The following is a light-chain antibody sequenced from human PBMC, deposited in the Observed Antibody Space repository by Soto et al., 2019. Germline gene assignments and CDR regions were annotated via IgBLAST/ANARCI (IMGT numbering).Light chain of an antibody. CDR3: MQGISFT. J-gene: IGKJ1*01. CDR2: KVS. CDR1: QSLVHSDGIAY. Sequence: DVVMTQSPLSLPVTLGQPASISCRSNQSLVHSDGIAYFSWFQQRPGQSPRRLIYKVSNRDSGVPDRFSGSGSGTDFTLSISRVEADDVGVYYCMQGISFTFGQGTKVDIK. V-gene: IGKV2-30*02.